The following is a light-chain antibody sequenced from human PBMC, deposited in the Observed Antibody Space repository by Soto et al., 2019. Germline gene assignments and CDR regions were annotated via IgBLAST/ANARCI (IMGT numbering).Light chain of an antibody. CDR1: QSISNW. J-gene: IGKJ2*01. CDR3: QKYNSYPYT. V-gene: IGKV1-5*03. Sequence: DIQMTQSPSTLSASVGDRVTITCRASQSISNWLAWYQQKPGKAPNLLIYKASSLESGVPSRFSGSGSGTEFTLTISSLQPDDYATYYCQKYNSYPYTFGQGTKLEI. CDR2: KAS.